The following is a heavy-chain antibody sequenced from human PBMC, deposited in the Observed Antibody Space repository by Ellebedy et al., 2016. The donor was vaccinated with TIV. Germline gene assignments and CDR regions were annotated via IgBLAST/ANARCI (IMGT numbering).Heavy chain of an antibody. J-gene: IGHJ4*02. Sequence: SGPTLVXPTQTLTLTCSFSGFSLSSSGESVSWIRQPPGKALEWLALIYWDDDKYYTTSLKTRLTISKDTSKKQVVLTVTNMDPADTGTYYCARTTIGYSSGFLDYFDTWGQGILVTVSS. D-gene: IGHD5-18*01. V-gene: IGHV2-70*01. CDR2: IYWDDDK. CDR3: ARTTIGYSSGFLDYFDT. CDR1: GFSLSSSGES.